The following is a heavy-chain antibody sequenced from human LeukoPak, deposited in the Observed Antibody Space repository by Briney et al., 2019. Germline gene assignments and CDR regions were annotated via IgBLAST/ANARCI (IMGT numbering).Heavy chain of an antibody. V-gene: IGHV3-21*06. CDR2: ISSSISYI. CDR1: GFTFSSYS. Sequence: PGGSLRLSCAASGFTFSSYSMNWVRQAPGKGLEWVSSISSSISYIYYADSVMGRFTISRDNAKNSLYMQMNSLGAEDTAVYYCARHGYGREAYWGQGTLVTVSS. CDR3: ARHGYGREAY. D-gene: IGHD6-13*01. J-gene: IGHJ4*02.